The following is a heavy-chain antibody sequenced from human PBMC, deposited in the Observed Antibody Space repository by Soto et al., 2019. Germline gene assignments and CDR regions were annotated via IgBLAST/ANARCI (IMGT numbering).Heavy chain of an antibody. CDR2: IWYDGSNK. D-gene: IGHD4-4*01. Sequence: GGSLRLSCAASGFTFSSYGMHWVRQAPGKGLEWVAVIWYDGSNKYYADSVKGRFTISRDNSKDTLYLQMNSLRAEDTAVYYCARDKMTVTPDYGMDVWGQGTTVTVSS. J-gene: IGHJ6*02. CDR3: ARDKMTVTPDYGMDV. V-gene: IGHV3-33*01. CDR1: GFTFSSYG.